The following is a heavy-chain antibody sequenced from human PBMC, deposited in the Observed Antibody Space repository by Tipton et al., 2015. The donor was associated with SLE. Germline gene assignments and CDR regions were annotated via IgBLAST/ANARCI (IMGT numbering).Heavy chain of an antibody. CDR1: GDSITSSGLY. V-gene: IGHV4-39*07. CDR3: GRALFYGDSPLEVNFALDV. CDR2: IYHSGTT. J-gene: IGHJ6*02. Sequence: TLSLTCTVSGDSITSSGLYWGWIRQPPGKGLEWIGIIYHSGTTYYNKDLKSRVTISVDTSKNQFSLKLSSVTAADTAVYYCGRALFYGDSPLEVNFALDVWGQGTTVTVSS. D-gene: IGHD4-17*01.